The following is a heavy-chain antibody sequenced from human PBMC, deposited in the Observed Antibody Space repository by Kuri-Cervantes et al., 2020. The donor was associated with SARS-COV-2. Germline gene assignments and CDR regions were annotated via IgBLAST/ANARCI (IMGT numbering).Heavy chain of an antibody. J-gene: IGHJ4*02. V-gene: IGHV4-39*02. Sequence: GSLRLSCAVSGYSISSSSYYWGWIRQPPGKGLEWIGSIYYSGSTYYNPSLKSRVTISVDTSKNQFSLKLSSVTAADTAVYYCARDEGCSGGSCYFDYWGQGTLVTVSS. CDR1: GYSISSSSYY. D-gene: IGHD2-15*01. CDR2: IYYSGST. CDR3: ARDEGCSGGSCYFDY.